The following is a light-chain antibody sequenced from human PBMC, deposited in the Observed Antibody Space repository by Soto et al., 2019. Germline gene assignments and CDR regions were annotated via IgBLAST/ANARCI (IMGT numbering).Light chain of an antibody. J-gene: IGKJ1*01. CDR1: QSISSH. V-gene: IGKV1-39*01. CDR3: QQSDSTPWT. Sequence: DIQMTQSPSSLSASVGDRVTITCRASQSISSHLNWYQQRPGIAPKVLIYAASTWQTGVPSRFSGSGSGTDFTLTISSLQPEDFASYYCQQSDSTPWTFGQGTKVEI. CDR2: AAS.